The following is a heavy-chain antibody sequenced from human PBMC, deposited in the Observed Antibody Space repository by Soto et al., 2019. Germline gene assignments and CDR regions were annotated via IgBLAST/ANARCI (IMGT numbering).Heavy chain of an antibody. V-gene: IGHV4-34*01. J-gene: IGHJ6*02. CDR2: INHSGST. CDR3: ARGGGRGYTAMVFYYYGMDV. Sequence: ETLSLTCAVYGGSFSGYYWSWIRQPPGKGLEWIGEINHSGSTNYNPSLKSRVTISVDTSKNQFSLKLSSVTAADTAVYYCARGGGRGYTAMVFYYYGMDVWGQGTTVTVSS. D-gene: IGHD5-18*01. CDR1: GGSFSGYY.